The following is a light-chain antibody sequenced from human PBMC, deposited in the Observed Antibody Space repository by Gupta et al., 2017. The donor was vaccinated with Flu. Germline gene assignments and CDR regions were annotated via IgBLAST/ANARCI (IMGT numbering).Light chain of an antibody. CDR1: QEISNY. CDR2: DTS. J-gene: IGKJ5*01. Sequence: PSSLSASVGDRVTITCQASQEISNYLNWYQQKPGKAPKLLIYDTSKVETGVPSRFSGSRSGTXFTFTIXSLQPEDIATYYCQQDDDPPTTFGXGTRLEIK. V-gene: IGKV1-33*01. CDR3: QQDDDPPTT.